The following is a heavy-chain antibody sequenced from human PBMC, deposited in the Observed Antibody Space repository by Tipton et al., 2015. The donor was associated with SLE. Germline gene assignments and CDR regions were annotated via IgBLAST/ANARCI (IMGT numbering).Heavy chain of an antibody. CDR2: VYYGGNT. D-gene: IGHD3-3*01. J-gene: IGHJ3*02. V-gene: IGHV4-59*11. CDR3: AREGYKYYDYAFDI. Sequence: LRLSCTVSGGSIRSHYWSWIRQPPGKGLEWIGYVYYGGNTNYNPSLKSRVTISMDTSKNQFSLKLKSVTAADTAVYYCAREGYKYYDYAFDIWGQGTMVTVYS. CDR1: GGSIRSHY.